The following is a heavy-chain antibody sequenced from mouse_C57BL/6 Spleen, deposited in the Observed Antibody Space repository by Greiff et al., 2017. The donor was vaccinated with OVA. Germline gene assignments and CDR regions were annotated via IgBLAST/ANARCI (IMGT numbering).Heavy chain of an antibody. J-gene: IGHJ2*01. Sequence: EVQLVESGGGLVQPGGSMKLSCAASGFTFSDAWMDWVRQSPEKGLEWVAEIRNKANNHATYYAESVKGRFTISRDDSKSSVYLQMNSLRAEDTGIYYCTRTGTEDYFDYWGQGTTLTVSS. CDR1: GFTFSDAW. V-gene: IGHV6-6*01. D-gene: IGHD4-1*01. CDR3: TRTGTEDYFDY. CDR2: IRNKANNHAT.